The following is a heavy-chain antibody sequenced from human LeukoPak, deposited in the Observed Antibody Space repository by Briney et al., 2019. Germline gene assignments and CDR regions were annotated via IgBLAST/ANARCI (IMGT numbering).Heavy chain of an antibody. J-gene: IGHJ5*02. CDR1: GGTFSSYA. CDR3: ARDGRFLEWRNWFDP. D-gene: IGHD3-3*01. CDR2: IIPIFGTA. V-gene: IGHV1-69*13. Sequence: SVKVSCKASGGTFSSYAISWVRQAPGQGLEWMGAIIPIFGTANYAQKFQGRVTITADESTSTAYMELSSLRSEDTAVYYCARDGRFLEWRNWFDPWGQGTLVTVSS.